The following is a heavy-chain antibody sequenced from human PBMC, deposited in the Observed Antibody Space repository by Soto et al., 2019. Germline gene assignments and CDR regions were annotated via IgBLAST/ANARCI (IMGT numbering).Heavy chain of an antibody. CDR3: ARDQYIIGDYGDSYDAFDI. Sequence: GGSLRLSCAASGFTFSSYGMHWVRQAPGKGLEWVAVIWYDGSNKYYADSVKGRFTISRDNSKNTLYLQMNSLRAEDTAVYYCARDQYIIGDYGDSYDAFDIWGQGTMVTVSS. J-gene: IGHJ3*02. D-gene: IGHD4-17*01. V-gene: IGHV3-33*01. CDR2: IWYDGSNK. CDR1: GFTFSSYG.